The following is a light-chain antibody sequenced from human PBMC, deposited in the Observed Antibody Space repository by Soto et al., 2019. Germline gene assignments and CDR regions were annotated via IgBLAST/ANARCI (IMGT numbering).Light chain of an antibody. V-gene: IGLV1-40*01. Sequence: QSALTQPTSVSGAPGQRVTISCTGSSANVGAAYNVDWYQQLPGTAPKLLIYGNNNRPSGVPARFSGSKSGTSASLAIAGLQAEDEGDYYCQSYDSSLSGYVFGTGTKLTVL. CDR1: SANVGAAYN. CDR2: GNN. J-gene: IGLJ1*01. CDR3: QSYDSSLSGYV.